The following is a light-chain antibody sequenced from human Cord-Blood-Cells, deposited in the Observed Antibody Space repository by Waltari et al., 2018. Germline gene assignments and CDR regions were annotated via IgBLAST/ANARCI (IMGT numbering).Light chain of an antibody. J-gene: IGKJ3*01. CDR2: LGS. CDR3: MQALQTPPAT. V-gene: IGKV2-28*01. Sequence: IVMPQSPLSLPVTPGDRASIACMSTQSLLHSKGYNYLDWYLQKPGQSPQLLIYLGSNRASGVPDRFSGSGSGTDFTLKISRVEAEDVGVYYCMQALQTPPATFGPGTKVDIK. CDR1: QSLLHSKGYNY.